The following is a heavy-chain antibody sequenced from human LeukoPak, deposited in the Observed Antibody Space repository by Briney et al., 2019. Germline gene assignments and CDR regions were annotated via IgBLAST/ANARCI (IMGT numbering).Heavy chain of an antibody. Sequence: ASVKVSCKASGGTFSSYAISWVRQAPGQGLEWMGIINPSGGSTSYAQKFQGRVTMTRDTSASTVYMELSSLRSEDTAVYYCARDNPYSSSWFRDGMDVWGQGTTVTVSS. CDR3: ARDNPYSSSWFRDGMDV. J-gene: IGHJ6*02. D-gene: IGHD6-13*01. CDR2: INPSGGST. CDR1: GGTFSSYA. V-gene: IGHV1-46*01.